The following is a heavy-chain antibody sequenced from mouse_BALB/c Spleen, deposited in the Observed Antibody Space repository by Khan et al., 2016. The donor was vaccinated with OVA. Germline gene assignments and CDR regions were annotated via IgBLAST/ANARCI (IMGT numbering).Heavy chain of an antibody. Sequence: QVQLQQPGAELVKPGASVKLSCKASGYTFTNYWVHWVKQGPGQGLEWIGEIYPGDGRVNYNEKFKNKASLTVDRSSSTAYKQLSSLTSEDSAVYYCARNAYFGNYFDYWGQGTTLTVSS. V-gene: IGHV1S81*02. CDR1: GYTFTNYW. CDR3: ARNAYFGNYFDY. CDR2: IYPGDGRV. D-gene: IGHD2-10*01. J-gene: IGHJ2*01.